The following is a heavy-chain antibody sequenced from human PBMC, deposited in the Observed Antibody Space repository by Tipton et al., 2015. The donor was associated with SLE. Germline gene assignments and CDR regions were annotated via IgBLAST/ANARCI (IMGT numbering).Heavy chain of an antibody. Sequence: LRLSCAVYGGSFSGYYWSWIRQPPGKGLEWIGEINHSGSTNYNPSLKSRVTISVDTSKNQFSLKLSSVTAADTAVYYCARDLSHRPPFGWFDPWGQGTLVTVSS. J-gene: IGHJ5*02. CDR2: INHSGST. CDR3: ARDLSHRPPFGWFDP. D-gene: IGHD3-16*01. CDR1: GGSFSGYY. V-gene: IGHV4-34*01.